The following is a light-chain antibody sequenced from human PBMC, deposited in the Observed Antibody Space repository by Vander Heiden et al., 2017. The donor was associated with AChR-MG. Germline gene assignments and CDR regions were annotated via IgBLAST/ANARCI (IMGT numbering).Light chain of an antibody. Sequence: DIQMTQSPSSLSASVGDRVIITCRASQSISDYLHWYQQKPGKAPKLLISAAFTLHSGVPARFTGSGSGTAYTLTISSLQPEDFATYYCQQTYTTPWTFGLETNVDIK. J-gene: IGKJ1*01. CDR1: QSISDY. CDR3: QQTYTTPWT. CDR2: AAF. V-gene: IGKV1-39*01.